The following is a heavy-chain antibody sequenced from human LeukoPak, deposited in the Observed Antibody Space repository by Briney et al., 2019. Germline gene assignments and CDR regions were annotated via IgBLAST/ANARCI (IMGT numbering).Heavy chain of an antibody. D-gene: IGHD3-22*01. CDR1: GFTFSSYA. CDR2: ISGSGGST. V-gene: IGHV3-23*01. Sequence: GGSLRLSCAASGFTFSSYAMSWVRQAPGKGLEWVSGISGSGGSTYYADSVKGRFTISRDNSKNTLCLQMNSLRAEDTAIYFCAKAYSVGSADLNLFDFWGQGTLVTVSS. CDR3: AKAYSVGSADLNLFDF. J-gene: IGHJ4*02.